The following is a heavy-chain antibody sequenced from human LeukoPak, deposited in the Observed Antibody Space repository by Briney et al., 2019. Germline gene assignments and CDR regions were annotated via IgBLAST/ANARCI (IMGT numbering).Heavy chain of an antibody. CDR2: IYYSGST. D-gene: IGHD2-21*02. Sequence: SETLSLTCTVSGGSISSYYWSWIRQSPGKGLEWIGYIYYSGSTNYNPSLKSRVTISVDTPKNQFSLNLSSVTAADTAVYYCARRPPLYCGGDCYSGYFDLWGRGTLVTVSS. V-gene: IGHV4-59*08. CDR1: GGSISSYY. J-gene: IGHJ2*01. CDR3: ARRPPLYCGGDCYSGYFDL.